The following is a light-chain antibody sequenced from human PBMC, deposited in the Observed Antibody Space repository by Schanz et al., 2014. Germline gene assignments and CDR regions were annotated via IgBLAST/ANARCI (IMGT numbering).Light chain of an antibody. CDR3: HQYDDSPWT. V-gene: IGKV3-20*01. CDR2: AAS. CDR1: QSVYANF. Sequence: EIVLTQSPGTLSLSPGERATLSCRASQSVYANFLAWYQQKPGQAPRLLIYAASNRATGIPDRFSASGSGTDFTLTISRLAPEDFAVYFCHQYDDSPWTFGQGTKVEL. J-gene: IGKJ1*01.